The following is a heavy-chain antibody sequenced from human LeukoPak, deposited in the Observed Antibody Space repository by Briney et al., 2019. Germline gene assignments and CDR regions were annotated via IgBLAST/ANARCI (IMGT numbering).Heavy chain of an antibody. J-gene: IGHJ4*02. CDR2: ISNSGTTK. D-gene: IGHD7-27*01. CDR3: VRNWDS. Sequence: GGCLRLSCAASGYTFSNYDMNWVRQAPGKGLEWVSYISNSGTTKYFADSVKGRFSISRDNAKNSLYLQMNSLRVDDTALYYCVRNWDSWGQGTLVTVSS. V-gene: IGHV3-48*03. CDR1: GYTFSNYD.